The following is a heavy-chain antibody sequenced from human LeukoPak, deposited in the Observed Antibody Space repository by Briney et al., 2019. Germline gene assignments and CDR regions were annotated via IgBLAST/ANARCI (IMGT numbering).Heavy chain of an antibody. D-gene: IGHD6-19*01. J-gene: IGHJ4*02. V-gene: IGHV3-23*01. Sequence: GGSLRLSCAASGFTFSSYAMSWVRQAPGKGLEWVSAISGGGGSTYYADSVKGRFTISRDNSKNTLYLQVNSLRAEDTAVYYCAKVAGQSGVYYFDYWGQGTLVTVSS. CDR3: AKVAGQSGVYYFDY. CDR2: ISGGGGST. CDR1: GFTFSSYA.